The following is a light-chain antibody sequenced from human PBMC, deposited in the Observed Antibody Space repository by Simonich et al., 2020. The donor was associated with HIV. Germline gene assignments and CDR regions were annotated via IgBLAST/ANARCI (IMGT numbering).Light chain of an antibody. Sequence: EIVMTQSPATLSVSPGARATLSCRASQSVSSNLAWYQQKPGQAPRLLIYGASTRATGIPARVSGSGSGTEFTLTISSMQSEDFAVYYCQQYNNWPPWTFGQGTKVEIK. CDR3: QQYNNWPPWT. J-gene: IGKJ1*01. CDR1: QSVSSN. V-gene: IGKV3-15*01. CDR2: GAS.